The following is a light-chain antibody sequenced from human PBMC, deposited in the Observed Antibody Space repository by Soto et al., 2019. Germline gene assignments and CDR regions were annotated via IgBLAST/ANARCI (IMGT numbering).Light chain of an antibody. CDR1: QTISRW. Sequence: NPLTQPPCPMSASVGDEVTITCRASQTISRWLAWYQQNPGRAPKLLIYDASTLESGVPSRFSGSGSETECSLPTDGLQTDDFETYYRYPSAFGQGTRLEIK. J-gene: IGKJ5*01. V-gene: IGKV1-5*01. CDR2: DAS. CDR3: YPSA.